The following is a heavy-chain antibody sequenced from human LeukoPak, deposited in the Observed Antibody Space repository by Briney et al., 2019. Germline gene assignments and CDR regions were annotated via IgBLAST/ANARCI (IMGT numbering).Heavy chain of an antibody. CDR3: ARGSATIRTYMDV. D-gene: IGHD5-12*01. V-gene: IGHV4-4*02. J-gene: IGHJ6*03. CDR1: GGSISSTNW. CDR2: IYHSGST. Sequence: SETLSLTCAVSGGSISSTNWWSWVRQPPGKGLEWIGEIYHSGSTNYSPSLKSRVTISVDKSKNQFSLKLSSVTAADTAVYYCARGSATIRTYMDVWGKGTTVTFSS.